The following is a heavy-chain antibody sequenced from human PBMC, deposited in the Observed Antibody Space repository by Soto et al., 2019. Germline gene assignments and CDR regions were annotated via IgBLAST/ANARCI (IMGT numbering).Heavy chain of an antibody. Sequence: SETLSLTRFSRSGSIGALYCMRIPHRPGKGLGWIGEINHSGSTNYNPSLKSRVTISVDTSKNQFSLKLSSVTAADTAVYYCARGRSSCTNGVCYTGAVYYMDVSGQGTTVTVSS. V-gene: IGHV4-34*01. CDR2: INHSGST. CDR3: ARGRSSCTNGVCYTGAVYYMDV. CDR1: SGSIGALY. J-gene: IGHJ6*03. D-gene: IGHD2-8*01.